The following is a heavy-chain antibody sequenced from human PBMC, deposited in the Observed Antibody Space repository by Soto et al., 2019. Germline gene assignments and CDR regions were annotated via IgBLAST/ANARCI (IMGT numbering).Heavy chain of an antibody. CDR2: ISAYNGNT. CDR1: GYTFTSYG. Sequence: ASVKVSSKDSGYTFTSYGISWLRQAPGQGLEWMGWISAYNGNTNYAQKFQGRVTMTRNTSISTAYMELSSLRSEDTAVYYCARTLLWFGELENYYYYMDVWGKGTTVTVSS. D-gene: IGHD3-10*01. J-gene: IGHJ6*03. CDR3: ARTLLWFGELENYYYYMDV. V-gene: IGHV1-18*01.